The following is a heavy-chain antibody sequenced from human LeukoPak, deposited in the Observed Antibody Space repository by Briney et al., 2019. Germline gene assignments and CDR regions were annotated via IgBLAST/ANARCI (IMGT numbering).Heavy chain of an antibody. Sequence: SETLSLTCTVSGGSIRSSYYYWGWIRQPPGKGLEWIGSIYDSGSTYYNPSLKSRVTISVDTSKNQFSLKLSSVTAADTAVYYCARFYYSTAIVRDYWGQGTLVTVSS. V-gene: IGHV4-39*07. CDR2: IYDSGST. J-gene: IGHJ4*02. CDR3: ARFYYSTAIVRDY. CDR1: GGSIRSSYYY. D-gene: IGHD3-10*01.